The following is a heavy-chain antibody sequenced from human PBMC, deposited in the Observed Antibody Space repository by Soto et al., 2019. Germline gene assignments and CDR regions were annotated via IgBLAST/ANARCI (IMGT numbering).Heavy chain of an antibody. CDR2: INHSGST. CDR1: GGSFSGYY. J-gene: IGHJ4*02. Sequence: QVQLQQWGAGLLKPSETLSLTCAVYGGSFSGYYWSWIRQPPGKGLEWIGEINHSGSTNYNPSLKSRVTISVDTAKNQFSLKLSSVTAADTAVYYCARGFGDSYGYGGYYFDYWGQGTLVTVSS. CDR3: ARGFGDSYGYGGYYFDY. V-gene: IGHV4-34*01. D-gene: IGHD5-18*01.